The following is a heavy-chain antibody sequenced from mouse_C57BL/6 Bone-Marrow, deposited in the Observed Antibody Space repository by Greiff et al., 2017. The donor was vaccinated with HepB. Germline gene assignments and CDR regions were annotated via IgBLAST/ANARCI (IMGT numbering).Heavy chain of an antibody. D-gene: IGHD4-1*01. J-gene: IGHJ4*01. CDR2: ISNGGGST. V-gene: IGHV5-12*01. CDR1: GFTFSDYY. CDR3: ARRENWAYYAMDY. Sequence: EVKVVESGGGLVQPGGSLKLSCAASGFTFSDYYMYWVRQTPEKRLEWVAYISNGGGSTYYPDTVKCRFTISRDNAKNTLYLQMSRLKSEDTAMYYCARRENWAYYAMDYWGQGTSVTVSS.